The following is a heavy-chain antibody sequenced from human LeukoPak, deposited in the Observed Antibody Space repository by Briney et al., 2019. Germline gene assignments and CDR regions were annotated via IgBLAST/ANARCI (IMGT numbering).Heavy chain of an antibody. CDR2: IYSGGST. D-gene: IGHD3-16*02. CDR1: GFTFSSYS. V-gene: IGHV3-66*01. CDR3: ARDSVITFGGVIVTHYFDY. J-gene: IGHJ4*02. Sequence: SGGSLRLSCAASGFTFSSYSMNWVRQAPGKGLEWVSVIYSGGSTYYADSVKGRFTISRDNSKNTLYLQMNSLRAEDTAVYYCARDSVITFGGVIVTHYFDYWGQGTLVTVSS.